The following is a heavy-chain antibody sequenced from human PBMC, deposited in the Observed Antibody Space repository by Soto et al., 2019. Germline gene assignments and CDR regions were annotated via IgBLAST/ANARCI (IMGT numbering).Heavy chain of an antibody. CDR3: ARDLRPYCSVGRCYSSRFDY. Sequence: ASVKVSCKASGYTFTSYGISWVRQAPGQGLEWMGWISAYNGNTNYAQKLQGRVTMTTGTSTSTAYMELRSLRSDDTAVYYCARDLRPYCSVGRCYSSRFDYWGRGTLVTVSS. D-gene: IGHD2-15*01. V-gene: IGHV1-18*01. J-gene: IGHJ4*02. CDR2: ISAYNGNT. CDR1: GYTFTSYG.